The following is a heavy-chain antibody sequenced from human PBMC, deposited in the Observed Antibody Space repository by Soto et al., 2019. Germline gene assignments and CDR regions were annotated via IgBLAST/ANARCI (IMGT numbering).Heavy chain of an antibody. V-gene: IGHV3-23*01. Sequence: GGSLRLSCAASVFTFSSYAMSWVRQAPGKGLEWVSAISGSGGSTYYADSVKGRFTISRDNSKNTLYLQMNSLRAEDTAVYYCATQTRLGYSSGWYQLFAFDYWGQGTLVTVSS. CDR1: VFTFSSYA. CDR2: ISGSGGST. D-gene: IGHD6-19*01. J-gene: IGHJ4*02. CDR3: ATQTRLGYSSGWYQLFAFDY.